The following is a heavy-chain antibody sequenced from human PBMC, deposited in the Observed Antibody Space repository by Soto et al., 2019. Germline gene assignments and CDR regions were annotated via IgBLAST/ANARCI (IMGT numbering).Heavy chain of an antibody. Sequence: APVKVSCKASGYTFNSYYMHWVRQAPGQGPEWMGIINPRGGSTSYAQQFQGTVTMTSDTSTRTVYMELSSLRSEDTAVYYCARDSGDSSGYIFDYWGQGTRVTVSS. V-gene: IGHV1-46*02. CDR3: ARDSGDSSGYIFDY. CDR1: GYTFNSYY. D-gene: IGHD3-22*01. J-gene: IGHJ4*02. CDR2: INPRGGST.